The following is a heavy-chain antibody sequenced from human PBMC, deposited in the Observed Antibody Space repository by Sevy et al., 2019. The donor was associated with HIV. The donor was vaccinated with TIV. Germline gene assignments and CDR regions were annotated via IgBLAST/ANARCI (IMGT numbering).Heavy chain of an antibody. D-gene: IGHD6-19*01. CDR1: GFTFEDYA. CDR2: INWNSGSL. V-gene: IGHV3-9*01. Sequence: GGSLRLSCAGSGFTFEDYALHWVRQAPGQGLEWVAGINWNSGSLDYADSVKGRFTISRDDAKNSLYLQMDTLRTEDTALYNGAKTPMTEAAPYFDFWGQGTLVTVSS. J-gene: IGHJ4*02. CDR3: AKTPMTEAAPYFDF.